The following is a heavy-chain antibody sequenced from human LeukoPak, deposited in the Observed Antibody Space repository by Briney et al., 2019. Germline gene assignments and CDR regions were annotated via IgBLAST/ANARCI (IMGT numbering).Heavy chain of an antibody. J-gene: IGHJ3*02. V-gene: IGHV3-33*01. CDR2: IWYDGSNK. CDR3: ARGGSGAFDI. CDR1: GFTFSSYG. D-gene: IGHD3-10*01. Sequence: GGSLRLSCAASGFTFSSYGMHWVRQAPGKGLEWVAVIWYDGSNKYYADSVKGRFTISRDNAKNSLYLQMNSLRAEDTAVYYCARGGSGAFDIWGQGTMVTVSS.